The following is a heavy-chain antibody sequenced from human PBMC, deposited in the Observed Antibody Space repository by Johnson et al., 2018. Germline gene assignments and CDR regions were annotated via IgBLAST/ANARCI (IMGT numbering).Heavy chain of an antibody. CDR2: ISGTTGRT. CDR3: AKVGDYGDELDSRYFDV. V-gene: IGHV3-23*04. CDR1: GFHFRSYA. J-gene: IGHJ2*01. D-gene: IGHD4-17*01. Sequence: VQLVESGGNLVEPGGSLRLSCAASGFHFRSYAMSWVRQAPGTGLEWVSVISGTTGRTFYADSVKGRLTVSRDNSKNMLDPQLNTLRTGDTALYFCAKVGDYGDELDSRYFDVWGRGTLVTVSS.